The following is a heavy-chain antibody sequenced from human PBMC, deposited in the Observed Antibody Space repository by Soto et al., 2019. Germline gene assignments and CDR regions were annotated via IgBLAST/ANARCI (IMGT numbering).Heavy chain of an antibody. Sequence: SVKVSCKASGGTFSSYAISWVRQAPGQGLEWMGGIIPIFGTANYAQKFQGRVTITADKSTSTAYMELSSLRSEDTAVYYCARARGGSYQYYYYGMDVWGQGTTVTVYS. CDR2: IIPIFGTA. CDR1: GGTFSSYA. J-gene: IGHJ6*02. D-gene: IGHD1-26*01. CDR3: ARARGGSYQYYYYGMDV. V-gene: IGHV1-69*06.